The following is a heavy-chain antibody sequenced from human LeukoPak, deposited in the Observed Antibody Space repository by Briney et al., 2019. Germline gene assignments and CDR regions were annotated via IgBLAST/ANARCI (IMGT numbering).Heavy chain of an antibody. CDR2: IGGGGDST. Sequence: PGGSLRLSCAASGFTFSNYAMSWVRQAPGKGLEWVSVIGGGGDSTYYADSVKGRFTISRDNSMNTLYLQMNSLRAEDTAVYYCAKGHGAWYYDYWGQGTLVTVSS. D-gene: IGHD6-19*01. V-gene: IGHV3-23*01. CDR3: AKGHGAWYYDY. J-gene: IGHJ4*02. CDR1: GFTFSNYA.